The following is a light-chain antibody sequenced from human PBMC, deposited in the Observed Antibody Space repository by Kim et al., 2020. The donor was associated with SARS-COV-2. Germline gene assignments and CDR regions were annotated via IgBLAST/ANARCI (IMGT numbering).Light chain of an antibody. V-gene: IGKV3-20*01. J-gene: IGKJ5*01. CDR3: QQYGTSRPIT. Sequence: PGNRATLSCRASQSVTNTYLAWYQQNPGQAPRLLIYDASSRATGIPDRFSGSGSGTDFTLTISRLEPEDFAVYYCQQYGTSRPITFGQGTRLEIK. CDR1: QSVTNTY. CDR2: DAS.